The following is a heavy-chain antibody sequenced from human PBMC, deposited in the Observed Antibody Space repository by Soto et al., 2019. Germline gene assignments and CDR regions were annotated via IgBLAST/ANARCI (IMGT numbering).Heavy chain of an antibody. CDR3: VRLGGSYAVPHFDS. CDR1: GGSISSYY. V-gene: IGHV4-59*08. Sequence: SETLSLTCTVSGGSISSYYWSWIRQPPGKGLEWIGYIYYSGSTNYNPSLKSRVTLSVDTSKNQFSLKLSSVTTADTAVYYCVRLGGSYAVPHFDSWGQGTLVTVSS. D-gene: IGHD1-26*01. CDR2: IYYSGST. J-gene: IGHJ4*02.